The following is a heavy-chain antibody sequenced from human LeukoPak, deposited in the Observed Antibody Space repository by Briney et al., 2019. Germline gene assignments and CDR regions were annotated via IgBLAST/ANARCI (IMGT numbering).Heavy chain of an antibody. J-gene: IGHJ4*02. Sequence: ASVKVSCKTSGYTFTNYDINWVRQATGQGLEWMGWMNPKSGNTGSAQRFQGRVTMSRDTSISTAYMELSSLRSEDTAVYYCARVWGAIDYWGQGTLVTVSS. V-gene: IGHV1-8*01. CDR2: MNPKSGNT. CDR3: ARVWGAIDY. CDR1: GYTFTNYD. D-gene: IGHD1-26*01.